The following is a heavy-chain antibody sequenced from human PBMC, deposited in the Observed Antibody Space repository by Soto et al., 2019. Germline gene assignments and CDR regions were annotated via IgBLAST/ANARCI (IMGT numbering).Heavy chain of an antibody. V-gene: IGHV3-9*01. J-gene: IGHJ4*02. Sequence: ESGGGLVQPGRSLRLSCAASGFRFDDYAMHWVRQTPGKGLEWVSGISWSSGTIGYADSVKGRFTISRDNAKKSLYLQMNSLRAEDTAFYYCAKDMRSGTYYHFDSWGQGILVTVSS. CDR2: ISWSSGTI. D-gene: IGHD1-26*01. CDR1: GFRFDDYA. CDR3: AKDMRSGTYYHFDS.